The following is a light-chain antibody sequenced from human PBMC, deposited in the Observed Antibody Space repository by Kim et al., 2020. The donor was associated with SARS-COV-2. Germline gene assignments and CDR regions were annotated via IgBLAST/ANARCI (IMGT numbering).Light chain of an antibody. J-gene: IGLJ1*01. CDR3: GAWDTSLDAYV. V-gene: IGLV1-51*01. CDR1: TY. CDR2: EDD. Sequence: TYASWYQTLPGTAPKLLIYEDDKRPSGIPDRFSGSKSGTSATLAITGLLTGDEAEYYCGAWDTSLDAYVFGPGTKVPS.